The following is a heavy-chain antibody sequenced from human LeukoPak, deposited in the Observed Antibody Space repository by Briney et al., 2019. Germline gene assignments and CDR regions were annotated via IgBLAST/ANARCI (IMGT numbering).Heavy chain of an antibody. V-gene: IGHV3-48*01. CDR1: GFTFSTYS. Sequence: GGSPRLSCAASGFTFSTYSMNWVRQAPGKGLEWVSYISSSISTIYYADSVKGRFTISRDNAKNSLYLQMNSLRAEDTAVYYCARSCGGDCYSGFDYWGQGTLVTVSS. CDR3: ARSCGGDCYSGFDY. D-gene: IGHD2-21*02. CDR2: ISSSISTI. J-gene: IGHJ4*02.